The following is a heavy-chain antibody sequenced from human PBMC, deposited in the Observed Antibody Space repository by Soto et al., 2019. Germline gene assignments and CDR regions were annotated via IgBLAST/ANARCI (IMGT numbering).Heavy chain of an antibody. V-gene: IGHV3-23*01. D-gene: IGHD6-13*01. J-gene: IGHJ4*02. CDR2: ISGSGGST. Sequence: GGSLRLSCAASGFTFSSYAMSWVRQAPGKGLEWVSAISGSGGSTYYADSVKGRFTISRDNSKNTLFLQMNSLRAADTAVYYCAKDQAQQLVTHLDYWGQGTLVTVSS. CDR1: GFTFSSYA. CDR3: AKDQAQQLVTHLDY.